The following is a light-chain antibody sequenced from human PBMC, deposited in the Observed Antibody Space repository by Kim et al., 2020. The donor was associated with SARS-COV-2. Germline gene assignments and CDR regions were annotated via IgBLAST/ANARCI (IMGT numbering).Light chain of an antibody. V-gene: IGLV3-21*01. J-gene: IGLJ2*01. CDR3: QVGESSTVHRV. CDR2: YDS. CDR1: NIESKS. Sequence: SYELTQPPSVSVAPGKTASITCAGENIESKSVHWYQQKPGQAPVLLISYDSDRPSGIPERLSGSNSDNTATLTISEVEAGDEADYYYQVGESSTVHRVFGGGTKLTVL.